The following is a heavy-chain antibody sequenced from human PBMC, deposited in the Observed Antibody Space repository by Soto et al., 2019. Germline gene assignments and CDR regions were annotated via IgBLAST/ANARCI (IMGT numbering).Heavy chain of an antibody. J-gene: IGHJ6*02. Sequence: XESLTISRQGSGYSFTSYWISLVRQMRGKGLEWMGRIDPSDSYTNYSPSFQGHVTISVDKSISTAYLQWSSLKASDTAMYYCARHPRVGVAGTGIYSYGMDVWGQGTTVTVSS. CDR3: ARHPRVGVAGTGIYSYGMDV. CDR1: GYSFTSYW. D-gene: IGHD6-19*01. CDR2: IDPSDSYT. V-gene: IGHV5-10-1*01.